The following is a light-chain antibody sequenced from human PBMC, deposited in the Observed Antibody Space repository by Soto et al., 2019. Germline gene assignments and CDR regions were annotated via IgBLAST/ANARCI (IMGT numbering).Light chain of an antibody. Sequence: EIVLTQSPAPLSLSPGERATLSCRASQSVSSYLAWYQQKPGQAPRLLIYDASNRATGIPARFSGSGSGTDFALTISSLEPEDFAVYDCQQRSNWSGTFGQGTKVEIK. CDR2: DAS. CDR3: QQRSNWSGT. J-gene: IGKJ1*01. CDR1: QSVSSY. V-gene: IGKV3-11*01.